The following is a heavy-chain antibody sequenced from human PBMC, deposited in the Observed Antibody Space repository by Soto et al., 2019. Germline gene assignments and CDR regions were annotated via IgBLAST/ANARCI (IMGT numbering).Heavy chain of an antibody. CDR3: ARHGSGIVVVVAATPHFQH. D-gene: IGHD2-15*01. V-gene: IGHV4-39*01. CDR2: IYYSGST. J-gene: IGHJ1*01. Sequence: SETLSLTCTVSGGSISSSSYYWGWIRQPPGKGLEWIGSIYYSGSTYYNPSLKSRVTISVDTSKNQFSLKLSSVTAADTAVYYCARHGSGIVVVVAATPHFQHWGQGTLVTVSA. CDR1: GGSISSSSYY.